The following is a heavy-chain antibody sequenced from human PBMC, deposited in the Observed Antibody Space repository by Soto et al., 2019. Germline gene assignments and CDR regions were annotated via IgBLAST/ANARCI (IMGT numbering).Heavy chain of an antibody. D-gene: IGHD3-10*01. V-gene: IGHV3-23*01. CDR2: ISGSGGST. J-gene: IGHJ4*02. Sequence: EVQLLESGGGLVQPGGSLRLSCAASGFSFSSYAMSWVRQAPGKGLEWVSGISGSGGSTYYEDSVKGRFTISRDNSKNTLYLQMNSLRAEDTAVYYCAKESFGSGSSHFDYWGQGTLVTVSS. CDR1: GFSFSSYA. CDR3: AKESFGSGSSHFDY.